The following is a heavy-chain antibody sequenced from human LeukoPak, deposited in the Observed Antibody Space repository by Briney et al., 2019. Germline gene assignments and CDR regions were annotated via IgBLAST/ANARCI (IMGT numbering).Heavy chain of an antibody. V-gene: IGHV1-69*06. Sequence: ASVKVSCKASGGTFSSYAISWVRQGPGQGLGWMGGIIPIFGTANYAQKFQGRVTITADKSTSTSYMELSSLRSEDTAVYYCASARANYGETTNFDYWGQGTLVTVSS. D-gene: IGHD4-17*01. CDR2: IIPIFGTA. CDR1: GGTFSSYA. CDR3: ASARANYGETTNFDY. J-gene: IGHJ4*02.